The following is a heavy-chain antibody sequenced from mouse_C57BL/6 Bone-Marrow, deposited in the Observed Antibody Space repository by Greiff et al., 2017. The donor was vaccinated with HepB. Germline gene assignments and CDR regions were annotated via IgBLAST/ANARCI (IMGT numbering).Heavy chain of an antibody. J-gene: IGHJ4*01. CDR3: AMDGSSYYYYAMDY. D-gene: IGHD1-1*01. V-gene: IGHV1-26*01. CDR1: GYTFTDYY. Sequence: EVQLQQSGPELVKPGASVKISCKASGYTFTDYYLNWVKQSHGKSLEWIGDINPNNGGTSYNQKFKGKATLTVDKSSSTAYMELRSLTSADSAVYYCAMDGSSYYYYAMDYWGQGTSVTVSS. CDR2: INPNNGGT.